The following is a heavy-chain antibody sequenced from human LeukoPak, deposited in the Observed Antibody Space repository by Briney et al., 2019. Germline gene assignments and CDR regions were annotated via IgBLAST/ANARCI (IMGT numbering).Heavy chain of an antibody. J-gene: IGHJ4*02. CDR2: ISGSGGST. D-gene: IGHD3-22*01. CDR1: GFTFSSYA. V-gene: IGHV3-23*01. Sequence: GGSLRLSCAASGFTFSSYAMSSVRQAPGKGLEWVSAISGSGGSTYYAASVKGRFTSSRDNSKNTLYLQMKSLRAEDTALYYCVKDMRLPSYYYDSTPLFDYWGQGTVVAVCS. CDR3: VKDMRLPSYYYDSTPLFDY.